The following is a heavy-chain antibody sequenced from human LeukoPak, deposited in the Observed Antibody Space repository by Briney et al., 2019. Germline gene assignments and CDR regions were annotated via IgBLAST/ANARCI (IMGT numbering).Heavy chain of an antibody. CDR3: AREFGANLNWFDP. V-gene: IGHV1-2*02. CDR1: GYTFTGYY. Sequence: ASVKVSCKASGYTFTGYYMHWVRQAPGQGLEWMGWINPNSGGTNYAQKFQGRVTMTRDTSISTAYMELSRLRSDDTAVYYCAREFGANLNWFDPWSQGTLVTVSS. D-gene: IGHD3-10*01. J-gene: IGHJ5*02. CDR2: INPNSGGT.